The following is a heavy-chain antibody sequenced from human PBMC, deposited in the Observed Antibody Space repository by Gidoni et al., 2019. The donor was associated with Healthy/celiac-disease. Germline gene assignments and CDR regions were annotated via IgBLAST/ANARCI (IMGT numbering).Heavy chain of an antibody. J-gene: IGHJ6*02. CDR1: GFTFGSYS. D-gene: IGHD2-15*01. Sequence: EVQLVESGGGLVKPGGSLRLSCAASGFTFGSYSMNWVRQAPGKGLDWVSSISSSSSYIYYADSVKGRFTISRDNAKNSLYLQMNSLRAEDTAVYYCAREGDIVVVVNKSRRYYYGMDVWGQGTTVTVSS. V-gene: IGHV3-21*01. CDR2: ISSSSSYI. CDR3: AREGDIVVVVNKSRRYYYGMDV.